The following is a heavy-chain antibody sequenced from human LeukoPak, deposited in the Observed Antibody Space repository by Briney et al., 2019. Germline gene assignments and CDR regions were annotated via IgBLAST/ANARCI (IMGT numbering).Heavy chain of an antibody. J-gene: IGHJ3*02. CDR1: GYKFNAYW. D-gene: IGHD6-19*01. CDR2: IYPDDSDT. Sequence: GESLKISCKGSGYKFNAYWIAWVRQMPGKGLEWMGIIYPDDSDTRYSPSFQGHVTISADKSISTAYPQWSSLKASDTAMYYCARLARIAVAGTLIWGAFHIWGRGTVVTVSS. CDR3: ARLARIAVAGTLIWGAFHI. V-gene: IGHV5-51*01.